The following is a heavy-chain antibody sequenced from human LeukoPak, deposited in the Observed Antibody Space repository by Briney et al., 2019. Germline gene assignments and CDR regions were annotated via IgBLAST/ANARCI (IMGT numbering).Heavy chain of an antibody. J-gene: IGHJ4*02. V-gene: IGHV4-38-2*02. CDR2: IYHSGNT. D-gene: IGHD6-13*01. CDR1: GYSISSGYY. CDR3: ARDRGGSSWLDY. Sequence: SETLSLICTVSGYSISSGYYWGWIRQPPGKGLEWIGTIYHSGNTYYNPSLKSRVTMSVDTSKNQFSLKLSSVTAADTAVYYCARDRGGSSWLDYWGQGTLVTVSS.